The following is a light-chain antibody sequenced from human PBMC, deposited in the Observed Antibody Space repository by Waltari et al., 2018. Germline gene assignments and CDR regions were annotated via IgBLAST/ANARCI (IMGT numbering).Light chain of an antibody. CDR2: GAS. V-gene: IGKV3-20*01. CDR1: QSVSSSY. CDR3: QQYGSSSQT. J-gene: IGKJ2*01. Sequence: EIVLTQSPGTLSLSPGERATLPCRASQSVSSSYLAWYQQKPGQAPRLLICGASSRATGIPDRFSGSGSGTDFTLTISRLEPEDFAVYYCQQYGSSSQTFGQGTKLEIK.